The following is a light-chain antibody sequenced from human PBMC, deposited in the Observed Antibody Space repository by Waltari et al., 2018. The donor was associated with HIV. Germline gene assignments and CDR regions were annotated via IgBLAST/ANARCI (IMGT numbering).Light chain of an antibody. CDR3: AAWDENLSGRVV. CDR1: SSNIGTIH. Sequence: QSVLTQPPSASGTPGHRVTISCSGSSSNIGTIHIYWTQQLPGTAPHLLTYRTYQRPSGAPDRLSGSKSGTSVFLAISGLRSEDDADYYCAAWDENLSGRVVFGGGTKLTVL. CDR2: RTY. V-gene: IGLV1-47*01. J-gene: IGLJ2*01.